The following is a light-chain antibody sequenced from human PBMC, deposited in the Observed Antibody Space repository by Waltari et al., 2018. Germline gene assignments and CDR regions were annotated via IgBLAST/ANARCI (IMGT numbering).Light chain of an antibody. CDR2: DAS. V-gene: IGKV3-11*01. Sequence: VLTHSPATLSFSPGERAPLPCRASQSVTNYLAWYQLKPGQAPRLLIYDASNRATGIPARFSGSGSGTDFTLTISNLEPEDSAVYYCQQRSKWPLTFGGGTKVEIK. CDR3: QQRSKWPLT. J-gene: IGKJ4*01. CDR1: QSVTNY.